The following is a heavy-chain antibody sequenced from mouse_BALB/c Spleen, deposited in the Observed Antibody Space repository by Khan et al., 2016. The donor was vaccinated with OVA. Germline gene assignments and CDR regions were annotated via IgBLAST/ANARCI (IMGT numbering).Heavy chain of an antibody. J-gene: IGHJ2*01. CDR1: GYTFTSYV. CDR3: AKNCRYDVCLDY. V-gene: IGHV1S136*01. D-gene: IGHD2-14*01. CDR2: IYPFNDDT. Sequence: VQLQQSGPDLVKPGASVKMSCKASGYTFTSYVMHWLRQKPGQGLEWIGYIYPFNDDTKYNENFKGKATLTSDKSSSTAYMQLSSLTSEDSAGEYGAKNCRYDVCLDYWGQGTTLTVSS.